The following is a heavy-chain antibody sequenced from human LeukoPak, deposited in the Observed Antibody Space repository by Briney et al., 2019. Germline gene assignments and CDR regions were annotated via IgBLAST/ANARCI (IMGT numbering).Heavy chain of an antibody. V-gene: IGHV3-23*01. Sequence: PGGSLRLSRAASGFIFSNYAMSWVRQAPGKGLEWVATISNSGGSIYYADSVGGRFTISRDNSKNTPYLQMNSLRAEDTAVYYCARGRAMTRYLYWGQGTLVTVSS. CDR1: GFIFSNYA. CDR2: ISNSGGSI. CDR3: ARGRAMTRYLY. J-gene: IGHJ4*02. D-gene: IGHD4-11*01.